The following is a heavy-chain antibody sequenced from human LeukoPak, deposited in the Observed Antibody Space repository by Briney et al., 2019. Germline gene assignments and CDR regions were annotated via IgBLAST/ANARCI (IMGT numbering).Heavy chain of an antibody. CDR3: AGSTVTTYQDAFGI. J-gene: IGHJ3*02. V-gene: IGHV4-4*07. D-gene: IGHD4-17*01. CDR1: GGSISSYY. CDR2: IYSSGST. Sequence: SETLSLTCTVSGGSISSYYWSWIRQPAGKGLEWIGRIYSSGSTNYNPSLKSRVTMSVDTSKNQFSLKLSSVTAEDTAVYYCAGSTVTTYQDAFGILGQGTMVTVSS.